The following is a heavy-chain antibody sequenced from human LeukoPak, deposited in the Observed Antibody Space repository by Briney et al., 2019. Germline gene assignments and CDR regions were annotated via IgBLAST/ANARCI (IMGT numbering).Heavy chain of an antibody. Sequence: SETLSLTCAVYGGSFSGYYWSWIRQPPGKGQEWIGEINHSGSTNYNPSLKSRVTISVDTSKNQFTLKLSSVTAADTAVYYCARDLGSGWPLDYWGQGTLVTVSS. D-gene: IGHD6-19*01. CDR1: GGSFSGYY. CDR3: ARDLGSGWPLDY. J-gene: IGHJ4*02. V-gene: IGHV4-34*01. CDR2: INHSGST.